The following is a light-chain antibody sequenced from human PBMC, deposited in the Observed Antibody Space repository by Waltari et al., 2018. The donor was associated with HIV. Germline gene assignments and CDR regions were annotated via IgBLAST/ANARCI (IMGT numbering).Light chain of an antibody. CDR3: LPDFKHPWT. CDR1: QGIRNE. CDR2: AAS. V-gene: IGKV1-6*01. Sequence: AVQMTQSPSSLSASVGDSVTITCRASQGIRNELWWYQQRPGKAPKLLIYAASTLQSGVPSMFSGSGSGTDFPLTISSLQPEDFATYYCLPDFKHPWTFGPGTKVEIK. J-gene: IGKJ1*01.